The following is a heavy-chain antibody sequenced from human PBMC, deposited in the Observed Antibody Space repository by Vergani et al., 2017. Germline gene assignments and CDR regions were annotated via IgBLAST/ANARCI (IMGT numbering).Heavy chain of an antibody. CDR1: GYSSTSNW. J-gene: IGHJ5*02. V-gene: IGHV5-51*01. D-gene: IGHD2-15*01. CDR2: IYPGDSDT. Sequence: EVQLVQPGAEVKKPGESVKISCKGSGYSSTSNWIGWVRQMPGKGLEWMGIIYPGDSDTRYSPSFQGQVTISADKSISTAYLQWSSLEASDTAMYYCTRQXGYCSGGSCYWFDPWGQGTLVTVSS. CDR3: TRQXGYCSGGSCYWFDP.